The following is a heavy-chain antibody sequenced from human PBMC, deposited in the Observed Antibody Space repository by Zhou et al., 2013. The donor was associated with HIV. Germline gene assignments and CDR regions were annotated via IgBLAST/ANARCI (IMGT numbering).Heavy chain of an antibody. CDR3: ARDLWFGDRPGY. D-gene: IGHD3-10*01. Sequence: QVQLQESGPGLVKPSETLSLTCAVSGYSISSGYYWGWIRQPPGKGLEWIGSIYHSGSTYYNPSLKSRVTISVDTSKNQFSLKLSSVTAADTAVYYCARDLWFGDRPGYWGQGTLVTVSS. V-gene: IGHV4-38-2*02. J-gene: IGHJ4*02. CDR2: IYHSGST. CDR1: GYSISSGYY.